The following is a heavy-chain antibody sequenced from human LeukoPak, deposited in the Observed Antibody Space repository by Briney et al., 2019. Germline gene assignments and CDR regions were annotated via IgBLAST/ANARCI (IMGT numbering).Heavy chain of an antibody. V-gene: IGHV4-39*07. CDR3: ARESDTATLYSSGWYYYYYYMDV. CDR1: GGSISSSSYY. Sequence: SETLSLTCTVSGGSISSSSYYWGWIRQPPGKGLEWIGSIYYSGSTYYNPSLKSRVTISVDTSKNQFSLKLSSVTAADTAVYYCARESDTATLYSSGWYYYYYYMDVWGKGTTVTVSS. CDR2: IYYSGST. D-gene: IGHD6-19*01. J-gene: IGHJ6*03.